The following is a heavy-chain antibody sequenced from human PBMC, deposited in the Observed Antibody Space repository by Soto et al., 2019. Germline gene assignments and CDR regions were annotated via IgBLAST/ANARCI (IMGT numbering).Heavy chain of an antibody. CDR3: ARGFVVVPAALNWFDP. J-gene: IGHJ5*02. V-gene: IGHV4-34*01. Sequence: PSETLSLTCAVYGGSFSGYYWSWIRQPPGKGLEWIGEINHSGSTNYNPSLKSRVTISVDTSKNQFSLKLSSVTAADTAVYYCARGFVVVPAALNWFDPWGQGTLVTVSS. CDR1: GGSFSGYY. D-gene: IGHD2-2*01. CDR2: INHSGST.